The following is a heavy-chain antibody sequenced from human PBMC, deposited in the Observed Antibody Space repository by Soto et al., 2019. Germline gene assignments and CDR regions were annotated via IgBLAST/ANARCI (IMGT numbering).Heavy chain of an antibody. CDR2: IKSKTDGGST. CDR1: GFTFSNAW. Sequence: GGSLRLSCAASGFTFSNAWMNWVRQAPGKGLEWVGRIKSKTDGGSTYYADSVKGRFTISRDNSKNTLYLQMNSLRAEDAAVYYCAKDLVGSNADYFDYWGQGTLVTVSS. CDR3: AKDLVGSNADYFDY. D-gene: IGHD2-15*01. V-gene: IGHV3-15*07. J-gene: IGHJ4*02.